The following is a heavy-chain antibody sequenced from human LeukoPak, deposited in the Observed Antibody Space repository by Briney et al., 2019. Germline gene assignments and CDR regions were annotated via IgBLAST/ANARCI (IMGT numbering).Heavy chain of an antibody. D-gene: IGHD3-10*01. CDR2: INPNSGGT. CDR3: ARVRASGGGWYAYFNH. V-gene: IGHV1-2*02. CDR1: GYTFIDYY. Sequence: ASVKVSCKASGYTFIDYYIHWVRQAPGQGLEWMGWINPNSGGTNYAQKFQGRVTMTRDTSITTAYMELSRLKSDDTAVYYCARVRASGGGWYAYFNHWGQGTLVTVSS. J-gene: IGHJ1*01.